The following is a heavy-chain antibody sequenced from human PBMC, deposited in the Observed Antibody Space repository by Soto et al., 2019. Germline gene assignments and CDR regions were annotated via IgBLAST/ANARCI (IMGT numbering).Heavy chain of an antibody. CDR2: IKQDGSEI. J-gene: IGHJ3*02. V-gene: IGHV3-7*01. Sequence: EVQLVESGGGLVQPGGSLRLSCAASGFTLRVYWMSWVRQAPGKGLEWVANIKQDGSEIYYVDSVEGRFTISRDNAKNSLFLQMNSLRAEDTAVYYCLITTSAFDIWGQGTLVTVSS. CDR3: LITTSAFDI. D-gene: IGHD4-4*01. CDR1: GFTLRVYW.